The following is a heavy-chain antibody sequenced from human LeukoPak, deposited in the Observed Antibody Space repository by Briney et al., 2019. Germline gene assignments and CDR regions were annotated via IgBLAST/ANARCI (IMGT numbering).Heavy chain of an antibody. CDR1: GGSISSYY. CDR2: IYYSGST. J-gene: IGHJ4*02. D-gene: IGHD3-10*02. CDR3: ARLSGD. Sequence: SETLSLTCTVSGGSISSYYWSWIRQPPGKGLEWIGYIYYSGSTNYNPSLKSRVTISVDTSKNQFSLKLSSVTAADTAVYYCARLSGDWGQGTLVTASS. V-gene: IGHV4-59*01.